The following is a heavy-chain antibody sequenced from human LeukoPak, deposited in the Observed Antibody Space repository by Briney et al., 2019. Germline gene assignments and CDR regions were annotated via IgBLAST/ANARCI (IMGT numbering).Heavy chain of an antibody. CDR2: IKQDGSEK. CDR1: GFTFSSYA. Sequence: GGSLRLSCAASGFTFSSYAMHWVRQAPGKGLEWVANIKQDGSEKYYVDSVKGRFTISRDNAKNSLYLQMNSLRAEDTAVYYCARDPYGDYETWFDPWGQGTLVTVSS. D-gene: IGHD4-17*01. J-gene: IGHJ5*02. CDR3: ARDPYGDYETWFDP. V-gene: IGHV3-7*03.